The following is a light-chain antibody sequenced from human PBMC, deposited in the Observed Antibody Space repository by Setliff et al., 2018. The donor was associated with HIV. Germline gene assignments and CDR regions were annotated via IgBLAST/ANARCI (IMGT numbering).Light chain of an antibody. CDR2: EVT. V-gene: IGLV2-14*03. CDR3: NSFTSTTIYV. J-gene: IGLJ1*01. Sequence: QSVLAQPASVSGSTGQSITISCAGTSRDVGVVSNYVSWYQQHPGQALKLIIVEVTKRPSGVSTRFSGSRSGNTASLTISGLQAEDEADYYCNSFTSTTIYVFGPGTKVTVL. CDR1: SRDVGVVSNY.